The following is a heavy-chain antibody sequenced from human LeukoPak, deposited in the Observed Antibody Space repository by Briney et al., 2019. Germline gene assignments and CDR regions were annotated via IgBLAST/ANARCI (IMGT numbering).Heavy chain of an antibody. J-gene: IGHJ4*02. V-gene: IGHV4-59*11. CDR3: AREMATRGFDY. CDR2: IYYSEST. D-gene: IGHD5-24*01. Sequence: SETLSLTCTVSGGSISSHYWSWIRQPPGKGLEWIGYIYYSESTNYNPSLKSRVTISVDTSKNQFSLKLSSVTAADTAVYYCAREMATRGFDYWGQGTLVTVSS. CDR1: GGSISSHY.